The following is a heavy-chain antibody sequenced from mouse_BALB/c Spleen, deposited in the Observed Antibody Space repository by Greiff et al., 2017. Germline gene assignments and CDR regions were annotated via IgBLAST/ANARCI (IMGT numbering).Heavy chain of an antibody. CDR2: ISSGGSYT. V-gene: IGHV5-6*01. CDR1: GFTFSSYG. J-gene: IGHJ2*01. CDR3: ARQEGLYYFDY. D-gene: IGHD3-3*01. Sequence: EVMLVESGGDLVKPGGSLKLSCAASGFTFSSYGMSWVRQTPDKRLEWVATISSGGSYTYYPDSVKGRFTISRDNAKNTLYLQMSSLKSEDTAMYYCARQEGLYYFDYWGQGTTLTVSS.